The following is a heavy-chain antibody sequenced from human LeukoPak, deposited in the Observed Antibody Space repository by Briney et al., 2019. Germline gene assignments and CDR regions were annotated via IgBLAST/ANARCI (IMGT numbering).Heavy chain of an antibody. Sequence: GESLKISCKGSGSIFTSYWIGWVRQLPGKGLEWMGIIYPGDSDTRYSPSFQGQVTISADKSISTAYLQWSSLKASDTAMYYCARSRAYYDILTGPDYWGQGTLVTVSS. CDR3: ARSRAYYDILTGPDY. CDR2: IYPGDSDT. CDR1: GSIFTSYW. D-gene: IGHD3-9*01. J-gene: IGHJ4*02. V-gene: IGHV5-51*01.